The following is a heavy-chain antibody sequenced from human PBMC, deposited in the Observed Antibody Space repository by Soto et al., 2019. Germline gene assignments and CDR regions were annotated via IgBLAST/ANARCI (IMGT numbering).Heavy chain of an antibody. CDR1: GFTFSSYS. Sequence: GGSLRLSCAASGFTFSSYSMNWVRQAPGKGLEWVSYISSISSIIYYADSVKGRFTISRDNAKNSLYLQMNSLRAEDTAVYYCARFPPFGVVPGFDYWGQGTLVTVSS. CDR3: ARFPPFGVVPGFDY. V-gene: IGHV3-48*01. D-gene: IGHD3-3*01. CDR2: ISSISSII. J-gene: IGHJ4*02.